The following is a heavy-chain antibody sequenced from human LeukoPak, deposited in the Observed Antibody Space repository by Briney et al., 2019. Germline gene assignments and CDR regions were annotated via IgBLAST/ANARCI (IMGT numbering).Heavy chain of an antibody. CDR2: IRYDGSNK. Sequence: GGSLRLSCAASGFTFSSYGMHWVRQAPGKGLEWVAFIRYDGSNKYYADSVKGRFTISRDNSKNTLYLQMGSLRIEDMAVYYCARGASYGSGWPYYYYYMDVWGQGTTVTISS. CDR3: ARGASYGSGWPYYYYYMDV. D-gene: IGHD3-10*01. J-gene: IGHJ6*03. CDR1: GFTFSSYG. V-gene: IGHV3-30*02.